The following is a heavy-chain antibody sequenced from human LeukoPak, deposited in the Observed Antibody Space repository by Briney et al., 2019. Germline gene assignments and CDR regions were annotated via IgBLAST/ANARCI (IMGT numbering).Heavy chain of an antibody. CDR3: ARGYILTGKKVYWYFDL. CDR1: GYTFTSYG. V-gene: IGHV1-18*01. CDR2: ISAYNGNT. J-gene: IGHJ2*01. Sequence: GASVKVSCKASGYTFTSYGISWVRQAPGQGLEWMGWISAYNGNTNYAQKLQGRVTMTTDTSTSTAYMELRSLRSDDTAVYYCARGYILTGKKVYWYFDLWGRGTLVTVSS. D-gene: IGHD3-9*01.